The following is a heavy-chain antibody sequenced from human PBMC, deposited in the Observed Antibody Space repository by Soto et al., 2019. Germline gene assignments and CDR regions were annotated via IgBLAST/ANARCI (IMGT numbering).Heavy chain of an antibody. D-gene: IGHD2-15*01. V-gene: IGHV3-64*01. CDR2: ISSNGGST. CDR3: ARGGSHFDY. Sequence: EVLLVESGGGLVQPGGSLRLSCAASGFNFSSDAMHWVRQAPGKGLEYVSAISSNGGSTYYANSVKGRFTISRDNSKNTLYLQMGSLRAEDMAVYYCARGGSHFDYWGQGTLVTVSS. J-gene: IGHJ4*02. CDR1: GFNFSSDA.